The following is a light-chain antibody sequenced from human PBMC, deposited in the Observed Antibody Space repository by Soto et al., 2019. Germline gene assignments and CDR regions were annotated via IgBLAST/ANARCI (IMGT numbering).Light chain of an antibody. CDR2: EVS. Sequence: QSALTQPASVSGSPGQSITISCTGTSSDVGGYNSVSWYQQHKGKAPKLMIYEVSNRPSGVSNRFSGSKSGNTASLTISGLQAEDEADYYCRSYSSSSTPYGFGTGTKVTVL. CDR3: RSYSSSSTPYG. J-gene: IGLJ1*01. CDR1: SSDVGGYNS. V-gene: IGLV2-14*01.